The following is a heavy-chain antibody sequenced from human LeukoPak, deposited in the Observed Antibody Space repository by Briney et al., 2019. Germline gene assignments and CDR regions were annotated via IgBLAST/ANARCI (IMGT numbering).Heavy chain of an antibody. CDR2: ISGSGGST. D-gene: IGHD3-22*01. V-gene: IGHV3-23*01. CDR3: AKGRDRYYDSSGYYYAY. J-gene: IGHJ4*02. Sequence: PGGSLRLSCAASGFTFSSYAMSWVRQAPGKGLEWVSAISGSGGSTYYADSVKGRFTISRDNSKNTLYLQMNSLRAEDTAVYYCAKGRDRYYDSSGYYYAYWGQGTLVTVSS. CDR1: GFTFSSYA.